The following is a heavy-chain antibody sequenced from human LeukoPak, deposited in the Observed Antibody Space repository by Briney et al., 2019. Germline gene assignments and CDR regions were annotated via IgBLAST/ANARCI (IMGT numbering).Heavy chain of an antibody. CDR3: ARARGGSWYPEDRDAFDI. J-gene: IGHJ3*02. V-gene: IGHV4-59*01. CDR2: IYYSGSA. CDR1: GGSISSYY. D-gene: IGHD2-15*01. Sequence: SETLSLTCTVSGGSISSYYWSWIRQPPGKGLEWIGYIYYSGSANYNPSLKSRVTISVDTSKNQFSLKLSSVTAADTAVYYCARARGGSWYPEDRDAFDIWGQGTMVTVSS.